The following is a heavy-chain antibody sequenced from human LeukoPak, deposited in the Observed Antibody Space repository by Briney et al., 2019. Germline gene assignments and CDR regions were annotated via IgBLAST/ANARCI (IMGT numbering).Heavy chain of an antibody. CDR3: ARVPHSVEGSMKAVFIHYFDY. J-gene: IGHJ4*02. V-gene: IGHV4-39*07. Sequence: SETLSLTCTVSVGSISSSSDYWFSWVWIRQPPGKGLEWIGSIYYICSTPYNASLKSRITISVDTSKNQFSLKLRSVTAADTAVYYCARVPHSVEGSMKAVFIHYFDYWGQGSLVTVSS. CDR1: VGSISSSSDY. D-gene: IGHD3-22*01. CDR2: IYYICST.